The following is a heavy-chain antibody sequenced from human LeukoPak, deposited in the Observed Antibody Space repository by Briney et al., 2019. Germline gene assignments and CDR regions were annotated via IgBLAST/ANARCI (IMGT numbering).Heavy chain of an antibody. D-gene: IGHD4-17*01. Sequence: PGGSLRLSCAASGFTFSSYWMHWVRHAPGKGLVWVSRINSDGSSTSYADSVKGRFTISRDNSKNTLYLQMNSLRAEDTAVYYCAKDRKAVSTVTFDYWGQGTLVTVSS. CDR1: GFTFSSYW. J-gene: IGHJ4*02. V-gene: IGHV3-74*01. CDR2: INSDGSST. CDR3: AKDRKAVSTVTFDY.